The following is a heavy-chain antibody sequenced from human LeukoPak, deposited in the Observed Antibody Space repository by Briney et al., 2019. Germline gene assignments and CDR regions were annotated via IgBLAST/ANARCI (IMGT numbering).Heavy chain of an antibody. D-gene: IGHD5-18*01. CDR2: INHSGST. V-gene: IGHV4-34*01. CDR3: ASGLDTAMATFYY. CDR1: GGSFSGYY. J-gene: IGHJ4*02. Sequence: SETLSLTCAVYGGSFSGYYWSWIRQPPGNGLEWIGEINHSGSTNYNPSLKSRVTISVDTSKNQFSLKLSSVTAADTAVYYCASGLDTAMATFYYWGQGTQVTVSS.